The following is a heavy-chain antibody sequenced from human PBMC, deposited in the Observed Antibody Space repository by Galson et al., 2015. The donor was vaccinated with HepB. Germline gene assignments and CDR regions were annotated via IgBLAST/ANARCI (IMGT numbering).Heavy chain of an antibody. CDR1: GYTFTSYG. V-gene: IGHV1-69*04. J-gene: IGHJ4*02. CDR2: IIPILGIA. Sequence: SVKVSCKASGYTFTSYGISWVRQAPGQGLEWMGRIIPILGIANYAQKFQGRVTITADKSTSTAYMELSSLRSEDTAVYYCARDSPGTVTDDYWGQGTLVTVSS. D-gene: IGHD4-17*01. CDR3: ARDSPGTVTDDY.